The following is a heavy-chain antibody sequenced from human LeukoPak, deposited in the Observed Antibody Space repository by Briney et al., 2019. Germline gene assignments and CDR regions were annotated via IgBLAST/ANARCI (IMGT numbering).Heavy chain of an antibody. V-gene: IGHV4-61*02. J-gene: IGHJ4*02. CDR3: ARGIVGGSLSDYYFDY. CDR1: GSSISRGSYF. Sequence: PSETLSLTCTVSGSSISRGSYFWSWIRQPAGEGLEWIGRIYNSGSTKYNPSLKSRVTISVDTSKNQFSLKLSSVTAADTAVYYCARGIVGGSLSDYYFDYWGQGTLVTVSS. CDR2: IYNSGST. D-gene: IGHD1-26*01.